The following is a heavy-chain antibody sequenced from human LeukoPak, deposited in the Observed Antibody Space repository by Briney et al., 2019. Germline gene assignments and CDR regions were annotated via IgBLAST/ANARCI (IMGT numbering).Heavy chain of an antibody. CDR3: ARDRGSGWYVFDY. Sequence: GGSLRLSCAASGFTFSSYSMNWVRQAPGKGLEWVSYISSSSSTIYYADSVKGRFTISRDNAKNSLYLQMNSLRAEDTAVYFCARDRGSGWYVFDYWGQGTLVTVSS. V-gene: IGHV3-48*01. CDR1: GFTFSSYS. J-gene: IGHJ4*02. CDR2: ISSSSSTI. D-gene: IGHD6-19*01.